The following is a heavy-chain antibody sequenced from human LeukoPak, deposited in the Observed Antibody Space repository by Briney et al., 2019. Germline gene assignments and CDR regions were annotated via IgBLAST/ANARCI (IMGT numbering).Heavy chain of an antibody. Sequence: SETLSLTCAVYGGSFSGYYWSWIRQPPGKGLEWIGEINHSGSTNYNPSLKSRVTISVDTSKNQFSLKLSSVTAADTAVYYCARGSRYYDYVWGSYRRGDYFDYWGQGALVTVSS. CDR1: GGSFSGYY. D-gene: IGHD3-16*02. J-gene: IGHJ4*02. CDR3: ARGSRYYDYVWGSYRRGDYFDY. CDR2: INHSGST. V-gene: IGHV4-34*01.